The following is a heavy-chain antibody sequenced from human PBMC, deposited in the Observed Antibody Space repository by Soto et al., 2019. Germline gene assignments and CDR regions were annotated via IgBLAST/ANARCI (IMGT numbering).Heavy chain of an antibody. D-gene: IGHD2-8*02. V-gene: IGHV4-59*03. CDR1: GDSIRSSY. J-gene: IGHJ4*02. CDR2: IYHTGTT. CDR3: AKISAGSPDETMFTVFDH. Sequence: SETLSLTCTVSGDSIRSSYWTWIRQAPGRGLEWIGDIYHTGTTNYNPSLKSRVSISVDTSKNQFSLRLRSVTAADTAIYFCAKISAGSPDETMFTVFDHWGEVTLFTVSS.